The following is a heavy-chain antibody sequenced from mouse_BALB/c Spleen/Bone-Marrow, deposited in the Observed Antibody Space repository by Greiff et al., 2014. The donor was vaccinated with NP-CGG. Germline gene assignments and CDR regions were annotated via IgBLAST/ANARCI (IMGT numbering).Heavy chain of an antibody. V-gene: IGHV5-6*01. J-gene: IGHJ3*01. CDR3: ALNWDSAY. CDR2: INNGGTHT. Sequence: EVKLVESGGDLVKPGGSLKLSCAASGFTFSSYGMSWVRQTPDKRLEWVATINNGGTHTYYPDSVKGRFTISRDNAKNTLYLQMSSLKSEDTAMYYCALNWDSAYWGQGTLVTVSA. CDR1: GFTFSSYG. D-gene: IGHD4-1*02.